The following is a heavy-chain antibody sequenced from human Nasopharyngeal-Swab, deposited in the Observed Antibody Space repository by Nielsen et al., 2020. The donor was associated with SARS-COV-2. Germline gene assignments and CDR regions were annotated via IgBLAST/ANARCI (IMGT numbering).Heavy chain of an antibody. Sequence: GESLKISCAASGFTFSDYYMSWIRQAPGKGLEWVSYISSSGSTIYYADSVKGRFTISRDNAKNSLYLQMNSLRAEDTAVYYCAREIWSGSFLDYWGQGTLVTVSS. CDR1: GFTFSDYY. CDR2: ISSSGSTI. J-gene: IGHJ4*02. CDR3: AREIWSGSFLDY. D-gene: IGHD1-26*01. V-gene: IGHV3-11*01.